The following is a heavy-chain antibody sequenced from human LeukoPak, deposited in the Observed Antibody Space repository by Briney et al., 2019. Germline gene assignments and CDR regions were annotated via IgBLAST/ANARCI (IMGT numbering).Heavy chain of an antibody. CDR3: ARLVTEARGAFDI. D-gene: IGHD2-21*02. CDR2: ISSSSSYI. J-gene: IGHJ3*02. V-gene: IGHV3-21*01. CDR1: GFTFSSYS. Sequence: PGRSLRLSCAASGFTFSSYSMNWVRQAPGKGLVWVSSISSSSSYISYADSVKGRFTISRDNAKNSLYLQMNSLRAEDTAVYYCARLVTEARGAFDIWGQGTMVTVSS.